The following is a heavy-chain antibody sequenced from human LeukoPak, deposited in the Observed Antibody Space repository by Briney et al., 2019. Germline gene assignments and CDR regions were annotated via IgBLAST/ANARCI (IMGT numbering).Heavy chain of an antibody. Sequence: PGGSLRLSCAASGFTFSSYWMHWVRQAPGKGLVWVSRINSDGSSTTYADSVKGRFTISRDSAKNTLYLQMNSLRAEDTAVYYCARVEPIRLLVDYWGQGTLVTVSS. J-gene: IGHJ4*02. V-gene: IGHV3-74*01. D-gene: IGHD3-3*01. CDR2: INSDGSST. CDR1: GFTFSSYW. CDR3: ARVEPIRLLVDY.